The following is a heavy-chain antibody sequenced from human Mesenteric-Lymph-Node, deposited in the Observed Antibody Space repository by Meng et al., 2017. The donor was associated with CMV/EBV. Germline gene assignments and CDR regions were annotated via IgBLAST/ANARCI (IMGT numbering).Heavy chain of an antibody. V-gene: IGHV4-34*01. CDR2: INHSGST. CDR1: GGSFSGYY. Sequence: QVPFHRWGVGLLKPSGALSVTAAFSGGSFSGYYWNWIRQSPEKGLEWIGEINHSGSTTYNPSFTSRIITSVDTSTNQISLNMSSVTAADTAVYYCARGSSYDILTGYFDYWGQGALVTVSS. J-gene: IGHJ4*02. CDR3: ARGSSYDILTGYFDY. D-gene: IGHD3-9*01.